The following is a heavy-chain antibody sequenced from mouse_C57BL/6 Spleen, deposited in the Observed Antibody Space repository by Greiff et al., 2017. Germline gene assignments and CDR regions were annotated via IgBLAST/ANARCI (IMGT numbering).Heavy chain of an antibody. D-gene: IGHD1-1*01. J-gene: IGHJ3*01. Sequence: QVQLQQPGAELVKPGASVKMSCKASGYTFTSYWITWVKQRPGQGLEWIGDIYPGSGSTNYNEKFTSKATLTVDTSSSTAYMQLSSLTSEDSAVYYCAGGHYGSSSFAYWGQGTLVTVSA. V-gene: IGHV1-55*01. CDR1: GYTFTSYW. CDR3: AGGHYGSSSFAY. CDR2: IYPGSGST.